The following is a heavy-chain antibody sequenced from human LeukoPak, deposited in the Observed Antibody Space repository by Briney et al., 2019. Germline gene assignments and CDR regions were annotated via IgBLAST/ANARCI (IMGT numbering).Heavy chain of an antibody. V-gene: IGHV3-23*01. J-gene: IGHJ3*01. D-gene: IGHD2-2*01. CDR3: APGGDYCSTTSCPS. CDR1: GFTFSGFS. Sequence: GGSLRLSCAASGFTFSGFSMTWVRQAAGKGLEWVSTVTSSGGSTYYADSVKGRFTNSRDNSKNTLYLQMNSLRAEDTAVYYCAPGGDYCSTTSCPSWGQGTMVTVLS. CDR2: VTSSGGST.